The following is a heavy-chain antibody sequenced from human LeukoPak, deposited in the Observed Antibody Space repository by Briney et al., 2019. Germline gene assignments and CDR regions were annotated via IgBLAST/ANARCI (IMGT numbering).Heavy chain of an antibody. CDR3: ARELISSRAAFDT. Sequence: SETLSLTCAVYGGSFSGYYWSWIRQPPGKGLEWIGEINHSGSTNYSPSLKSRVTISVDTSKNRFSLKLTSVTAADTAVYFCARELISSRAAFDTWGQGTVVTVSS. CDR2: INHSGST. CDR1: GGSFSGYY. D-gene: IGHD3-10*01. V-gene: IGHV4-34*01. J-gene: IGHJ3*02.